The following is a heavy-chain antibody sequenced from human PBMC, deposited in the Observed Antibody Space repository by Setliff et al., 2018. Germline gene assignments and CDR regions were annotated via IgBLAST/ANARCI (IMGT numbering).Heavy chain of an antibody. V-gene: IGHV3-7*01. CDR2: IKQDGSEK. CDR3: ARDPHFDS. Sequence: GGSLRLFCAASGFTFDDYGMSWVRQAPGKGLEWVANIKQDGSEKYYVDSVKGRFSISRDNAKNSLYLQMNSLRAEDTAVYYCARDPHFDSWGQGTLVTVSS. CDR1: GFTFDDYG. J-gene: IGHJ4*02.